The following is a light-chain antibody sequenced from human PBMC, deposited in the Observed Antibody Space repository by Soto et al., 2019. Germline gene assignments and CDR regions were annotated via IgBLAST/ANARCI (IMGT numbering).Light chain of an antibody. J-gene: IGLJ3*02. V-gene: IGLV2-23*02. CDR1: SSDVGSYNL. CDR2: EVT. Sequence: QSALTQPASVSGAPGQSINISCTGTSSDVGSYNLVSWYQQHPGKAPKLMISEVTKRPSGVSNRFSGSKSGNTASLTISGLQAEDESDYYCCSYAGSNTWVFGGGTKVTVL. CDR3: CSYAGSNTWV.